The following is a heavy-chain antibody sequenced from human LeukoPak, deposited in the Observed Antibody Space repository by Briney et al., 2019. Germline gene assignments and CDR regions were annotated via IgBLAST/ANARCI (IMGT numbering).Heavy chain of an antibody. CDR1: GFTFSSYW. D-gene: IGHD6-13*01. V-gene: IGHV3-7*04. J-gene: IGHJ5*02. CDR3: ARALHSSSWPDNWFDP. Sequence: GGSLRLSCAASGFTFSSYWMSWVRQAPWKGLEWVANIKQDGSEKYYVDSVKGRFTISRDNAKNSLYLQMNSLRAEDTAVYYCARALHSSSWPDNWFDPWGQGTLVTVSS. CDR2: IKQDGSEK.